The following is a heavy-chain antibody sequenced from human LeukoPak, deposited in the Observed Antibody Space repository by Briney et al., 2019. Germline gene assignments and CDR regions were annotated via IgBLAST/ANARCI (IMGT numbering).Heavy chain of an antibody. J-gene: IGHJ4*02. D-gene: IGHD3-16*01. CDR3: ARDGTGLGYFDY. CDR1: GFTVSSNY. Sequence: LPGGSLRLSCAASGFTVSSNYMGWVRQAPGKGLEWVSAIYSGGRTYYADSVKGRFTISRDNSKSTVYLQMNSLRAEDTAVYYCARDGTGLGYFDYWGQGTLVTVSS. CDR2: IYSGGRT. V-gene: IGHV3-66*01.